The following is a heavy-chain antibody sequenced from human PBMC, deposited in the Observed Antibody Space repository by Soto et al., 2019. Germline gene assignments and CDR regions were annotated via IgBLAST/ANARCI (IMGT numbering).Heavy chain of an antibody. V-gene: IGHV4-59*01. CDR2: INDSGSA. J-gene: IGHJ5*02. Sequence: QVQLQESGPGLVKPSETLSLTCSVSGGYITKYHWTWIRQPPGRGLEWIAYINDSGSANYSPSLKGRITMSVDTSKNQFSLKLTSVTAADTAVYYCARIRSSYVGWLDPWGQGILVTVSS. D-gene: IGHD2-2*01. CDR1: GGYITKYH. CDR3: ARIRSSYVGWLDP.